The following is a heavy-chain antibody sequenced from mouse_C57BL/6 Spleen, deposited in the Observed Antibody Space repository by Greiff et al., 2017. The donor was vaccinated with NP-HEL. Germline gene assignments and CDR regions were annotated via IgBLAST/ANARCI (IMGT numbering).Heavy chain of an antibody. J-gene: IGHJ4*01. CDR2: IYPGDGDT. Sequence: VQLQQSGPELVKPGASVKISCKASGYAFSSSWMNWVKQRPGKGLEWIGRIYPGDGDTNYNGKFKGKATLTADKSSSTAYMQLSSLTSEDSAVYFCARRDLHYYAMDYWGQGTSVTVSS. CDR3: ARRDLHYYAMDY. CDR1: GYAFSSSW. V-gene: IGHV1-82*01.